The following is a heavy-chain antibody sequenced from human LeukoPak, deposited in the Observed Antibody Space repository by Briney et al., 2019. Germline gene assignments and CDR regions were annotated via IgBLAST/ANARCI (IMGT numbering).Heavy chain of an antibody. D-gene: IGHD6-19*01. CDR2: INAGNGNT. J-gene: IGHJ1*01. V-gene: IGHV1-3*01. CDR3: ARGLYSSGWAECFQH. Sequence: ASVKVSCKASGYTFTSYAMHWVRQAPGQRLEWMGWINAGNGNTKYSQKFQGRVTITRDTSASTAYMDLSSLRSEDTAVYYCARGLYSSGWAECFQHWGQGTLVTVSS. CDR1: GYTFTSYA.